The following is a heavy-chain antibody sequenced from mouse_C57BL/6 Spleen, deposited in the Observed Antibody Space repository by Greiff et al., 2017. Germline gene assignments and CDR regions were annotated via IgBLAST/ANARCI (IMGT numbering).Heavy chain of an antibody. Sequence: VQLQQPGAELVMPGASVKLSCKASGYTFTSYWMHWVKQRPGQGLEWIGEIDPSDSYTTYNPKFKGKSTLTVDKSSSTAYMQLSSLTSEDSAVYYCARRGIFHIYYFDYWGQGTTLTVSS. CDR2: IDPSDSYT. CDR3: ARRGIFHIYYFDY. CDR1: GYTFTSYW. J-gene: IGHJ2*01. V-gene: IGHV1-69*01. D-gene: IGHD6-1*01.